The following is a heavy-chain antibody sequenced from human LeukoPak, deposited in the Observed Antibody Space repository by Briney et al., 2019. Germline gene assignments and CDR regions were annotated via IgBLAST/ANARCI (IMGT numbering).Heavy chain of an antibody. V-gene: IGHV3-21*01. CDR2: ISSTSSYI. J-gene: IGHJ4*02. D-gene: IGHD3-16*01. Sequence: GGSLRLSCAASGFAFSIFTMNWVRQAPGKGLELVSSISSTSSYIYYADSVKGRFTISRDNSKNTLYLQMNSLRAEDTAVYCCARDWVPGGQGTLVTVSS. CDR3: ARDWVP. CDR1: GFAFSIFT.